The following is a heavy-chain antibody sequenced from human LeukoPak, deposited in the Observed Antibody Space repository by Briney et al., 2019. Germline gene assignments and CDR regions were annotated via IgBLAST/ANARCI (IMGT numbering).Heavy chain of an antibody. D-gene: IGHD2-2*01. CDR1: GFTFSSYE. CDR2: IGVSGSTM. CDR3: ARERYCSSTSCPHGDLNY. Sequence: GGSLRLSCAASGFTFSSYEMNWVRQAPGKGLEWVSYIGVSGSTMYYAGSVKGRFTNSRDNAKNSLYLQMSRLRAEDTAVYYCARERYCSSTSCPHGDLNYWGPGTLVSVSS. V-gene: IGHV3-48*03. J-gene: IGHJ4*02.